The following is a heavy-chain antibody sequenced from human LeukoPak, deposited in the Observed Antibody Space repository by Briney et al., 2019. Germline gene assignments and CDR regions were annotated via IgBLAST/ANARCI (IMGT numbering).Heavy chain of an antibody. CDR2: FDPEDGET. D-gene: IGHD3-10*01. Sequence: ASVKVSCKVSGYTLTELSMHWVRQAPGKRLEWMGGFDPEDGETIYAQKFQGRVTMTEDTSTDTAYMELSSLRSEDTAVYYCATDKYYGSGSYQEYFQHWGQGTLVTVSS. J-gene: IGHJ1*01. CDR3: ATDKYYGSGSYQEYFQH. V-gene: IGHV1-24*01. CDR1: GYTLTELS.